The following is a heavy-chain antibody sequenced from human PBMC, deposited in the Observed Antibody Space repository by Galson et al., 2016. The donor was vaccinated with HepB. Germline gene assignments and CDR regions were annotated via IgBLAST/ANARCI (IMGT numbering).Heavy chain of an antibody. Sequence: SVKVSCKASGHTFSTYSIIWVRQAPGQGLEWMGWISDYNGETNYAQNLQGRVSMTTDTSKTTAYMELRSLSTDDTAVYFCAREWPLGRVRGLHLSYWGQGTLVTVSS. J-gene: IGHJ4*02. CDR1: GHTFSTYS. D-gene: IGHD3-10*01. V-gene: IGHV1-18*04. CDR2: ISDYNGET. CDR3: AREWPLGRVRGLHLSY.